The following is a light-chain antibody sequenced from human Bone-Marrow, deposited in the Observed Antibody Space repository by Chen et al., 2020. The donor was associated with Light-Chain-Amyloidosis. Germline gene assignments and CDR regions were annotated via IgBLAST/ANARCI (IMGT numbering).Light chain of an antibody. Sequence: NFMLTQPHPVSESPGKTVTISCTRSSGSSATNYVQWYQQRPGSSPTTVIYEDDQRPSGVPDRFSGSIDRSSNSASLTISGLKTEDEADYYCQSYQGSSQGVFGGGTKLTVL. V-gene: IGLV6-57*01. CDR3: QSYQGSSQGV. CDR2: EDD. J-gene: IGLJ3*02. CDR1: SGSSATNY.